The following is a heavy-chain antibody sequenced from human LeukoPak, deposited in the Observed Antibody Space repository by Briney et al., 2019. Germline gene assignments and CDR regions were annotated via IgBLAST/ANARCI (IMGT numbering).Heavy chain of an antibody. V-gene: IGHV4-59*01. D-gene: IGHD6-19*01. CDR1: GGSITNYY. CDR2: SYYNGNT. CDR3: ARAQIAVDFDY. Sequence: SETLSLTGTVSGGSITNYYWSWIRQPPGKGLEWIGFSYYNGNTNYNPSLKSRVTISVDMSKNQFSLKLSSVTAADTAVYYCARAQIAVDFDYWGQGTLVTVSS. J-gene: IGHJ4*02.